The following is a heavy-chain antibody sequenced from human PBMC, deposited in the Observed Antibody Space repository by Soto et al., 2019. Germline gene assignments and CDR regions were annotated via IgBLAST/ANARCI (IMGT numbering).Heavy chain of an antibody. Sequence: EVRLAESGGGLGQPGGSLRLSCVASGLSFSDYWIHWVRQAPGKGLIWVSGIRSGGDTDYADSVKGRFTISRDNAKNTVYLQMNNLRADDTAVYYCGRVDWNAGADWGQGTLVTVSS. CDR3: GRVDWNAGAD. J-gene: IGHJ4*02. V-gene: IGHV3-74*01. CDR2: IRSGGDT. D-gene: IGHD1-1*01. CDR1: GLSFSDYW.